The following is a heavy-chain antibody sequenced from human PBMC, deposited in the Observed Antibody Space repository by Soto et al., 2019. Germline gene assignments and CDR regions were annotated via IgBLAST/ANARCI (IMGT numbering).Heavy chain of an antibody. V-gene: IGHV1-3*01. CDR3: ARERGASSPFDY. CDR2: INAGNGNT. CDR1: GYTFTSYA. D-gene: IGHD6-19*01. J-gene: IGHJ4*02. Sequence: GASVKVSCKASGYTFTSYAMHWVRQAPGQRLEWMGWINAGNGNTKYAQKFQGRVTITRNTSTSTAYMELSSLRSEDTAVYYCARERGASSPFDYWGQGTLVTVSS.